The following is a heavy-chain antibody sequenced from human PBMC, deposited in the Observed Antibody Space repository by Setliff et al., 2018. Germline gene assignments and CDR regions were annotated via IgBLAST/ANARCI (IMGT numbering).Heavy chain of an antibody. CDR1: GFTFSTYE. V-gene: IGHV3-48*03. CDR2: ISSDGRTV. Sequence: PGGSLRLSCAASGFTFSTYEMNWVRQAPGKGLEWVSYISSDGRTVFYADSVQGRFTISRDNANNLMHMEMNNLRAEDAALYYCVRDGSYRSGWDDFHYYGADVWGPGTTVTVSS. D-gene: IGHD6-19*01. CDR3: VRDGSYRSGWDDFHYYGADV. J-gene: IGHJ6*02.